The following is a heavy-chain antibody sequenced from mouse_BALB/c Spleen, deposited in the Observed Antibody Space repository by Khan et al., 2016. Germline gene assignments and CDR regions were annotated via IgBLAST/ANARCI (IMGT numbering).Heavy chain of an antibody. CDR3: ASETKVVANDCFDD. Sequence: EVQLQESGPGLVKPSQSLSLTCTVTGYSITSDYAWNWIRQFPGNKLEWMGYISYSGSTSYNPSLKSRISITRDTSKNQFFLQLNSVTTEDTATDYCASETKVVANDCFDDCGQGTTLAGSS. V-gene: IGHV3-2*02. J-gene: IGHJ2*01. CDR2: ISYSGST. D-gene: IGHD1-1*01. CDR1: GYSITSDYA.